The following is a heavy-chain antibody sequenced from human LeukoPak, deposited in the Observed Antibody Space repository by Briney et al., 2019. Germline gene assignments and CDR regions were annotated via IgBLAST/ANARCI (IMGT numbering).Heavy chain of an antibody. CDR2: IKSNTDGGTI. D-gene: IGHD1-26*01. V-gene: IGHV3-15*01. Sequence: GGSLRLSCAVSGFNFSNAYMTWVRQAPGKGLEWVGRIKSNTDGGTIDYAAPVKGRYTISRDDSKNTLFMEMNSLKTEDTAVYYCKARSRGATGGMVDYWSQGTLVTVSS. CDR1: GFNFSNAY. J-gene: IGHJ4*02. CDR3: KARSRGATGGMVDY.